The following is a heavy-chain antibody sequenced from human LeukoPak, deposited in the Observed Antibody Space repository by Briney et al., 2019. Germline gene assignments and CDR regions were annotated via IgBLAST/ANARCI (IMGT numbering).Heavy chain of an antibody. CDR2: INPNSGGT. V-gene: IGHV1-2*02. D-gene: IGHD6-19*01. CDR1: GYTFTGYY. J-gene: IGHJ3*02. CDR3: ARGRGTLAVAGDAVDI. Sequence: GASVKVSCKASGYTFTGYYMHWVRQAPGQGLEWMGWINPNSGGTKYAQKFQGRVTMTRDTSINTAYMEVRRLTSDDTAVYYCARGRGTLAVAGDAVDIWGQGTMVTVSS.